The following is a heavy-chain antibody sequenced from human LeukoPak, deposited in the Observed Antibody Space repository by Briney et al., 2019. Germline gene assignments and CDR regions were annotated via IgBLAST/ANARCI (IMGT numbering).Heavy chain of an antibody. V-gene: IGHV1-2*02. D-gene: IGHD3-22*01. CDR3: ARGGGYYDTSGYPWDY. J-gene: IGHJ4*02. CDR1: GYTFTAYY. Sequence: ASVEVSCKASGYTFTAYYMHWVRQAPGQGLEWMGWISPNSGGTNYAQDFQGRVTMTRDTSISTAYMELSRLRSDDTAVYYCARGGGYYDTSGYPWDYWGQGTLVTVSS. CDR2: ISPNSGGT.